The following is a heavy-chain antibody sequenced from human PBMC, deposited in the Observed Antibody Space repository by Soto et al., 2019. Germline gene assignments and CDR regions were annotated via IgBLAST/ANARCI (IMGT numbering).Heavy chain of an antibody. J-gene: IGHJ6*02. V-gene: IGHV1-18*04. D-gene: IGHD3-22*01. CDR2: ISAYNGNT. Sequence: QVQLVQSGAEVKKTGASVKVSCKASGYTFTSYGITWVRQAPGQGLESMGWISAYNGNTNYAQMFQGRVTMTTDTSTSTAYMEVRSLRLDDRAVYYCGRNRYDSSGYYAYYYGMDVWGQGTTVTVSS. CDR3: GRNRYDSSGYYAYYYGMDV. CDR1: GYTFTSYG.